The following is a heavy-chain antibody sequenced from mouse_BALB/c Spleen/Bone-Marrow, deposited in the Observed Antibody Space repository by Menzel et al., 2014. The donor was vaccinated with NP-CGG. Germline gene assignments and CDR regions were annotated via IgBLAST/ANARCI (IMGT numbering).Heavy chain of an antibody. D-gene: IGHD2-10*02. Sequence: EVQLQQSGGGLVQPGGSLKLSCAASGFTFSSYTMSWVRQTPEKRLEWVAYISNGGGSTYYPDTVKGRFTISRDNAKNTLYLQMSSLKSEDTAMYYCARRVWSRGGDYWCQGTSVTVSS. CDR3: ARRVWSRGGDY. CDR1: GFTFSSYT. J-gene: IGHJ4*01. CDR2: ISNGGGST. V-gene: IGHV5-12-2*01.